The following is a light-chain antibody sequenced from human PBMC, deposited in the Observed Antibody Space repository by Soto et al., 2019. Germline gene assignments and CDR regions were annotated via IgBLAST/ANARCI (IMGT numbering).Light chain of an antibody. CDR2: DAS. J-gene: IGKJ4*01. CDR3: QQHSNWPLT. CDR1: QSVSSY. Sequence: EIVLTQSPATLSLSPGERATLSCRASQSVSSYLAWYQQKPGQAPRLLIYDASNTATGIPARFSGSGSGTDFTLTISSLEPEDFAVYYCQQHSNWPLTLGGGTKVEIK. V-gene: IGKV3-11*01.